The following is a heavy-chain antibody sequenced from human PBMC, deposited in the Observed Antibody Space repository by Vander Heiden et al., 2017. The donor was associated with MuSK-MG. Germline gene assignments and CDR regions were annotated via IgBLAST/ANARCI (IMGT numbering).Heavy chain of an antibody. Sequence: EVHLLESGGGWVPPGGSLILSCAASGFTLSNYAVSWVRQAPGKGLEWVSTIRPSGVRTDYADSVKGRFIISRDNSRNTLYLQINSLRAEDTAVYYCAKRYGDNTGQFDYWGQGTLVTVSS. D-gene: IGHD4-17*01. CDR2: IRPSGVRT. CDR3: AKRYGDNTGQFDY. CDR1: GFTLSNYA. V-gene: IGHV3-23*01. J-gene: IGHJ4*02.